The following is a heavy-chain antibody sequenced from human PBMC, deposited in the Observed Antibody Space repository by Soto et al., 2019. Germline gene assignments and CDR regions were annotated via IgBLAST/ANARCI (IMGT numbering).Heavy chain of an antibody. D-gene: IGHD2-2*01. J-gene: IGHJ4*02. CDR2: ISAYNGNT. V-gene: IGHV1-18*01. Sequence: VQLVQSGAEVKKPGASVKVSCKASGYTFTNYGISWVRQAPGQGLEWMGWISAYNGNTDYAQKLQGRVTMTTDTSTSTAYMELRSLRSDDTAVYYCARVGAYCVSTSCHDYWGQGTLVTVSS. CDR3: ARVGAYCVSTSCHDY. CDR1: GYTFTNYG.